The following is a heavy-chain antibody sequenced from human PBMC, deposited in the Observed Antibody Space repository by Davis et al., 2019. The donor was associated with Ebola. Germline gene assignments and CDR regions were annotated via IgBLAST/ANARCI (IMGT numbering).Heavy chain of an antibody. CDR1: GYTFSNYA. CDR2: INTNTGNP. Sequence: AASVKVSCKASGYTFSNYAMNWVRQAPGQGLEWMGWINTNTGNPTYAQGFTGRFVFSLDTSVNMAYLLINSLKTEDAAVYYCATLPDIWGQGTNVTVSS. CDR3: ATLPDI. J-gene: IGHJ3*02. V-gene: IGHV7-4-1*04.